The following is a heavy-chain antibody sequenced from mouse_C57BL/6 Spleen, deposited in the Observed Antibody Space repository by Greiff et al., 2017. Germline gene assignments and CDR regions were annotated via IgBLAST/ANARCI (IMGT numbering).Heavy chain of an antibody. Sequence: EVKLMESGGGLVKPGGSLKLSCAASGFSFSDYGMHWVRQAPEKGLAWVAYISSGSSTLYYAAPVKGRFLISRDNAKHTLFLQMTSRRSEDTAMDYSARGGNYFDYWGQGTTLTVSS. V-gene: IGHV5-17*01. CDR1: GFSFSDYG. CDR2: ISSGSSTL. J-gene: IGHJ2*01. CDR3: ARGGNYFDY. D-gene: IGHD2-14*01.